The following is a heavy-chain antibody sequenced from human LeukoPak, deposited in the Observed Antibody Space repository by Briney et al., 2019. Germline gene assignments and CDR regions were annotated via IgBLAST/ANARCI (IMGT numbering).Heavy chain of an antibody. CDR2: ISGSGGST. Sequence: GGSLRLSCAASGFTFSSYAMSWVRQAPGKGLEWVSAISGSGGSTYYADSVKGRFTISRDNSKNTLYLQMNSLRAEDTAVYYCAKDSEVLRFLEWLMYFDYWGQGTLVTVSS. J-gene: IGHJ4*02. V-gene: IGHV3-23*01. D-gene: IGHD3-3*01. CDR3: AKDSEVLRFLEWLMYFDY. CDR1: GFTFSSYA.